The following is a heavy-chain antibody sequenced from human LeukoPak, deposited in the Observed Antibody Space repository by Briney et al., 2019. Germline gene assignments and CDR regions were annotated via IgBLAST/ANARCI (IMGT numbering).Heavy chain of an antibody. J-gene: IGHJ4*02. Sequence: ASVTVSFTGSGYTVTIYGISWGRQAPGQGLEWMGWISAYNGKTNYSQKLQGRVTMTTDTSTRTAYMELRSLRSDDTAVYYFARDRATYFDYWGQGTLVTVSS. CDR2: ISAYNGKT. CDR1: GYTVTIYG. CDR3: ARDRATYFDY. V-gene: IGHV1-18*01.